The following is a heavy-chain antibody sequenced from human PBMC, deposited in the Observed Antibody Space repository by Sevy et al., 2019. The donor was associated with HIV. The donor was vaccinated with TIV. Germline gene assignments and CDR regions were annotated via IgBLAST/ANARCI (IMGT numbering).Heavy chain of an antibody. CDR2: IYYSGST. Sequence: SETLSLTCTVSGGSISSYYWSWIRQPPGKGLEWIGYIYYSGSTNYNPSLKSRVTISVDTSKIQFSLKLSSVTAADTAVYYCARVGDYYDSSGYYYPWGQRTLVTVSS. CDR1: GGSISSYY. CDR3: ARVGDYYDSSGYYYP. J-gene: IGHJ5*02. V-gene: IGHV4-59*01. D-gene: IGHD3-22*01.